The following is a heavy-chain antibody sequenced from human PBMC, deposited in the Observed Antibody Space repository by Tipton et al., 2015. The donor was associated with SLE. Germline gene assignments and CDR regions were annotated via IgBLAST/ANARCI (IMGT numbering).Heavy chain of an antibody. J-gene: IGHJ6*02. D-gene: IGHD1-26*01. CDR1: GGSISSYY. V-gene: IGHV4-59*08. CDR2: IYYSGNT. Sequence: TLSLTCTVSGGSISSYYWSWIRQPPGKGLEWIGYIYYSGNTNYNPSLKSRVTISVDTSKNQFSLKLSSVTAADTAVYYCARHRGGATEGMDVWGQGTTVTVSS. CDR3: ARHRGGATEGMDV.